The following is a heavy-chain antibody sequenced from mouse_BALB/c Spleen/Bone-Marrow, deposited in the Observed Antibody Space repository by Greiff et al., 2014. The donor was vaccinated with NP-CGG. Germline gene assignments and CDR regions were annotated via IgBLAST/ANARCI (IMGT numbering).Heavy chain of an antibody. J-gene: IGHJ1*01. D-gene: IGHD2-10*02. V-gene: IGHV1S29*02. CDR2: IYPYNGGT. CDR1: GYTFTDYN. Sequence: VQLQQSGPELVKPGASVKISCKASGYTFTDYNMHWVKQSHGKSLEWIGYIYPYNGGTGYNQKFKSKATLTVDNSSSTAYMELRSLTSEDSAVYYCARSYGNWYFDVWGAATTVTVSS. CDR3: ARSYGNWYFDV.